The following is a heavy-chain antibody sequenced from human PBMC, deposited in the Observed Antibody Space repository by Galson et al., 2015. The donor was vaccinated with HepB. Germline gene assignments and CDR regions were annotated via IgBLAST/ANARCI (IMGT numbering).Heavy chain of an antibody. CDR2: IHSSGST. D-gene: IGHD1-14*01. CDR3: ARERGIPMTGTLSWGVPGQISYYYGMDV. Sequence: SLRLSCAASGFTVTKFYISWVRQAPGKRLEWVSIIHSSGSTYYAASVQDRFIIYRDISETTVHLQMNSLRAEDTAVYYCARERGIPMTGTLSWGVPGQISYYYGMDVWGQGTTVTVSS. V-gene: IGHV3-66*01. J-gene: IGHJ6*02. CDR1: GFTVTKFY.